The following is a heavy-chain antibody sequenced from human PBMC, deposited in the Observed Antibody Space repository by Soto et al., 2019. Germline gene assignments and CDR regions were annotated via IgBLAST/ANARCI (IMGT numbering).Heavy chain of an antibody. V-gene: IGHV3-11*01. D-gene: IGHD6-13*01. CDR1: GFDFGDYY. CDR2: IDSDDGTT. J-gene: IGHJ5*02. Sequence: GGSLRLSCTASGFDFGDYYMRWIRQAPGKGLEWVSYIDSDDGTTYYTDSVKGRFTISRDNPKNSLYLQMNSLRGEDTALYYCVRPYYRSSWFALDRWGQGTLVTVS. CDR3: VRPYYRSSWFALDR.